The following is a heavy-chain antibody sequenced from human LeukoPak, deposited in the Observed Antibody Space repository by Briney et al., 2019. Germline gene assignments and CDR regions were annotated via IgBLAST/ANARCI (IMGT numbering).Heavy chain of an antibody. Sequence: SQTLSLTCAISGDSFSSNSAAWNWIRQSPSRDLEWLGRTYYRSKWYNDYAVSVKSRITINPDTSKNQFSLQLNSVTPEDTAVYYCARDMAPDYYDSSGYQVGFDYWGQGTLVTVSS. D-gene: IGHD3-22*01. CDR1: GDSFSSNSAA. CDR3: ARDMAPDYYDSSGYQVGFDY. CDR2: TYYRSKWYN. J-gene: IGHJ4*02. V-gene: IGHV6-1*01.